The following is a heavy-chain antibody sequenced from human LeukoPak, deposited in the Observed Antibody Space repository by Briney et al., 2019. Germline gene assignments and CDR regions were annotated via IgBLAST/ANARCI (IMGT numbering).Heavy chain of an antibody. Sequence: GGSLRLSCVASGFRISGHAMSWVRQAPAKGLEWVSITLAGFVEIHYADSVRGRFTISRDNAKNSLYLQMDSLRAEDTAVYYCARASGTTVTYFDYWGQGTLVTVSS. CDR1: GFRISGHA. CDR2: TLAGFVEI. D-gene: IGHD4-17*01. V-gene: IGHV3-21*01. CDR3: ARASGTTVTYFDY. J-gene: IGHJ4*02.